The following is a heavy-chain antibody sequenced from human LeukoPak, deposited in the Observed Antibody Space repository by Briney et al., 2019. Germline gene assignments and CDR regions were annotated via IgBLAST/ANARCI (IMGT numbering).Heavy chain of an antibody. Sequence: SETLSLTCTVSGGSISNFFWNRVRRPPGKGLEWIGYIYSSGSTYYNPSLKSRLTISLDTSKNQFSLQMSSVTAADTAVYYCARSDYGGNSAAFGVWGQGTMVTVSS. D-gene: IGHD4-23*01. J-gene: IGHJ3*01. CDR1: GGSISNFF. V-gene: IGHV4-59*01. CDR3: ARSDYGGNSAAFGV. CDR2: IYSSGST.